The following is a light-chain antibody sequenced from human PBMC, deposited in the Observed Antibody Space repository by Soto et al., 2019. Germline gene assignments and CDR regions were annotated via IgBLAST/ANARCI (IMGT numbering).Light chain of an antibody. CDR2: DAS. J-gene: IGKJ1*01. CDR1: QSVRSY. Sequence: EIVLTQSPATLSLSPGERATLSCRASQSVRSYLGWYQQRPGQAPRLLIYDASNRVTGIPTRFSGSGSGTDFTLTISSLQSEDFAIYFCQQYNNWPPDRTFGQGTKVEIK. V-gene: IGKV3-11*01. CDR3: QQYNNWPPDRT.